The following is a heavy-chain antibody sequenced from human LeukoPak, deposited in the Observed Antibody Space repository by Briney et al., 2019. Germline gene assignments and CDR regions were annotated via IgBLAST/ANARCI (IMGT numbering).Heavy chain of an antibody. Sequence: ASVKVSCKASGYTITGYYMHWVRQAPGQRLEWMGRINPDSGGTNYAQKFQGWVTLTRDTSISTAYMELTSLKSDDTAVYYCARDQYYNSGSPALRYWGQGTLVTVSS. D-gene: IGHD3-10*01. J-gene: IGHJ4*02. CDR1: GYTITGYY. CDR3: ARDQYYNSGSPALRY. CDR2: INPDSGGT. V-gene: IGHV1-2*04.